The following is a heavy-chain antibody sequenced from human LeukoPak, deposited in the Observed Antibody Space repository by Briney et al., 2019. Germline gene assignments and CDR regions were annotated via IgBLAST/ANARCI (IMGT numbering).Heavy chain of an antibody. CDR1: GGTFSSYA. D-gene: IGHD5-18*01. CDR3: ARVDTSYYYYGMDV. V-gene: IGHV1-69*13. J-gene: IGHJ6*02. Sequence: ASVKVSCKASGGTFSSYAISWVRQAPGQGLEWMGGIIPIFGTANYAQKFQGRVTITADESTSTAYMELSSLRSVDTAVYYCARVDTSYYYYGMDVWGQGTTVTVSS. CDR2: IIPIFGTA.